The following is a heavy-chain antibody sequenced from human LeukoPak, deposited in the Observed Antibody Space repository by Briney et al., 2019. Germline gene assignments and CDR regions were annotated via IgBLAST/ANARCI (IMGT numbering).Heavy chain of an antibody. CDR1: GYTFTSYY. V-gene: IGHV1-46*01. D-gene: IGHD5-24*01. Sequence: ASLKVSCKASGYTFTSYYMHWVRQPPGQGHERMGIINPSGGSTSYAQKFQGRGTMTRDTSTSTVYMELSSLRSEDTAVYYCASRDGYTHHFDYWGQGTLVTVSS. CDR2: INPSGGST. J-gene: IGHJ4*02. CDR3: ASRDGYTHHFDY.